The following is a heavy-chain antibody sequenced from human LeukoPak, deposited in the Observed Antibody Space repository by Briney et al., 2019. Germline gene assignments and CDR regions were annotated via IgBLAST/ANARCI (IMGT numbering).Heavy chain of an antibody. J-gene: IGHJ3*02. D-gene: IGHD2-8*02. CDR3: ARIRVAESTGDAFDM. V-gene: IGHV3-30*04. Sequence: GRSLTLSCAVCRLTICNYNTLWLRHTPDKGRGWGGVIVYDGKNKYYADSVKGRFTISRDNSNHTLYLQMSRVRAEDAAVYYCARIRVAESTGDAFDMWGQGTMVTVSS. CDR2: IVYDGKNK. CDR1: RLTICNYN.